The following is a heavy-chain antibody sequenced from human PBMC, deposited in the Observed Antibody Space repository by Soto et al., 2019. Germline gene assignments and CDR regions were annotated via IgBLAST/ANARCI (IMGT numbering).Heavy chain of an antibody. J-gene: IGHJ5*02. CDR1: GFTFNTYG. D-gene: IGHD1-26*01. V-gene: IGHV3-30*18. Sequence: GGSLRLSCAASGFTFNTYGMHWVRQAPGKGLEWVALTSYDGGNKYYADSVKGRFTISRDNFKNTLYLQMNSLRPEDTAVYYCSKDRDPRSASSPRDTWGQGTSVTVYS. CDR3: SKDRDPRSASSPRDT. CDR2: TSYDGGNK.